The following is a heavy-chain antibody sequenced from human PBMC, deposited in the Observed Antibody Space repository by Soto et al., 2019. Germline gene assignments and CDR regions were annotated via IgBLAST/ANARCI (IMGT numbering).Heavy chain of an antibody. D-gene: IGHD2-2*01. CDR1: GFTFSNYW. CDR2: INEDGSEK. Sequence: EVQLVDSGGGLGQPGGSLSLSCAASGFTFSNYWMSWVRQAPGKGLEWVANINEDGSEKKYVDSVKGRFTISRDNAKNSLYLQMNSLRAEDTAVYYCARSTAFEYWGQGTLVTVSS. J-gene: IGHJ4*02. CDR3: ARSTAFEY. V-gene: IGHV3-7*05.